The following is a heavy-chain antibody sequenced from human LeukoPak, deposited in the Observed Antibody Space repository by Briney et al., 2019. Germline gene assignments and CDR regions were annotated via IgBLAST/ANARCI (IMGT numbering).Heavy chain of an antibody. V-gene: IGHV4-34*01. CDR3: ARGNYDFWSGFVHWFDP. CDR1: GGSFSGYY. Sequence: SETLSLTCAVYGGSFSGYYWSWIRQPPGKGLEWIGEINHSGSTNYNPSLKSRVTISVDTSKNQFSPKLSSVTAADTAVYYCARGNYDFWSGFVHWFDPWGQGTLVTVSS. J-gene: IGHJ5*02. D-gene: IGHD3-3*01. CDR2: INHSGST.